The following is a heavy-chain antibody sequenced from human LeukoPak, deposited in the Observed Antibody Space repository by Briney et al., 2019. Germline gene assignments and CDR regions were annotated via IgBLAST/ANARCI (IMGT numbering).Heavy chain of an antibody. CDR1: GFTFRTSG. CDR2: ISGSGGST. CDR3: AKEYYDILTGYLSFGYYFDY. Sequence: GGSLRLSCAASGFTFRTSGMSWVRQAPGKGLEWVSAISGSGGSTYYADSVKGRFTISRDNSKNTLYLQMNSLRAEDTAVYYCAKEYYDILTGYLSFGYYFDYWGQGTLVTVSS. J-gene: IGHJ4*02. V-gene: IGHV3-23*01. D-gene: IGHD3-9*01.